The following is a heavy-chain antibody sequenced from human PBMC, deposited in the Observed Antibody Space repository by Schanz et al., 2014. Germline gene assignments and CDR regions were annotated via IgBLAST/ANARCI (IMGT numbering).Heavy chain of an antibody. D-gene: IGHD3-10*01. Sequence: EVQLLESGGGLVEPGGSLRLSCAASGFSFSDYWMSWARQAPGKGPEWVSAISGSGGSTYYADSVKGRFTISRDNSKNTLYLQMNSLRAEDTAVYYCAKGRFGELSAFDIWGQGTMVTVSS. J-gene: IGHJ3*02. CDR2: ISGSGGST. V-gene: IGHV3-23*01. CDR1: GFSFSDYW. CDR3: AKGRFGELSAFDI.